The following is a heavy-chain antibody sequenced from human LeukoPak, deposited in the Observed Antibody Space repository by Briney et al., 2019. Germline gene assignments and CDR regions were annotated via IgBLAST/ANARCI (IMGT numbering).Heavy chain of an antibody. CDR1: GFTFSSYS. J-gene: IGHJ6*02. V-gene: IGHV3-48*01. Sequence: GGSLRLSCAASGFTFSSYSMNWVRQAPGKGLEWVSYISSSSSTIYCADSVKGRFTISRDNSKNTLYLQMDSLRAEDTAVYYCARAGYCSSTSCSYYYHYYGMDVWGQGTTVTVSS. D-gene: IGHD2-2*01. CDR3: ARAGYCSSTSCSYYYHYYGMDV. CDR2: ISSSSSTI.